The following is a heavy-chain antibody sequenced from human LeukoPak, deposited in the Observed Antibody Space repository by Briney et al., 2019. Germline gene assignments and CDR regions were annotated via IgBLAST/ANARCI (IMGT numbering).Heavy chain of an antibody. CDR3: ARDATVVPYYYYYGMDV. J-gene: IGHJ6*02. CDR2: INSDGSEK. Sequence: GGSLRLSCAASGFPFSSHWLSWFRQSPGRGLEWVAHINSDGSEKNYVDSVKGRFTISRDNAKNSLYLQMNSLRAEDTAVYYCARDATVVPYYYYYGMDVWGQGTTVTVSS. CDR1: GFPFSSHW. V-gene: IGHV3-7*03. D-gene: IGHD4-23*01.